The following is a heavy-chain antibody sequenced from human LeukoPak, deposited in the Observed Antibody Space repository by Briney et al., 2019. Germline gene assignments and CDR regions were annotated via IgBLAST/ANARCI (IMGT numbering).Heavy chain of an antibody. CDR3: AKKMAAASTWENLIDY. CDR2: ISGSGGST. Sequence: PGGSLRLSCAASGFTFSSYAMSWVRQAPGKGLEWVSAISGSGGSTYYADSVKGRFTISRDNSKNTLYLQMNSLKAEDTAVYYCAKKMAAASTWENLIDYWGQGTLVTVSS. D-gene: IGHD6-13*01. J-gene: IGHJ4*02. V-gene: IGHV3-23*01. CDR1: GFTFSSYA.